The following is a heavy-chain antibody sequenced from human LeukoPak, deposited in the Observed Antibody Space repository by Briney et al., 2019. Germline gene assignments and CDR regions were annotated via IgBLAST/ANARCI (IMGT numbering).Heavy chain of an antibody. V-gene: IGHV3-30*02. CDR1: GFTFSSYA. CDR2: IRYDGSNK. Sequence: GGSLRLSCAASGFTFSSYAMHWVRQAPGKGLEGVAFIRYDGSNKYYADSVKGRFTISRDNSKNTLYLQMNSLRAEDTAVYYCAYYHVNEEPPTFWGQGTLVTVSS. D-gene: IGHD1-1*01. J-gene: IGHJ4*02. CDR3: AYYHVNEEPPTF.